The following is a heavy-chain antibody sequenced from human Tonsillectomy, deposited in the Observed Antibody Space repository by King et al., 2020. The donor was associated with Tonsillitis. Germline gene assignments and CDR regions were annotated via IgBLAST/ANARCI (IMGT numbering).Heavy chain of an antibody. CDR1: GFTFSSYA. V-gene: IGHV3-30*04. CDR2: ISYDGSNK. D-gene: IGHD3-3*01. Sequence: VQLVESGGGVVQPGRSLRLSCAASGFTFSSYAMHGVRQAPGKGLEGVAVISYDGSNKYYADSVKGRFTISRDNSKNTLYLQMNSLRAEDTAVYYCAREYYDFWSGYYRYYFDYWGQGTLVTVSS. J-gene: IGHJ4*02. CDR3: AREYYDFWSGYYRYYFDY.